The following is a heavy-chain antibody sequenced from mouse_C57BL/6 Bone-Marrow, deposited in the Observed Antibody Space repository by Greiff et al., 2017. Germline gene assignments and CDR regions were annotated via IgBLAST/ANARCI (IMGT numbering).Heavy chain of an antibody. CDR1: GYTFTSYW. V-gene: IGHV1-69*01. D-gene: IGHD1-1*01. CDR3: ARRDYGSLYWYFDV. J-gene: IGHJ1*03. CDR2: IDPSDSYT. Sequence: VQLQQPGAELVMPGASVKLSCKASGYTFTSYWMHWVKQRPGQGLEWIGEIDPSDSYTNYNQKFKGKSTLTVDKSSSTAYMQLSSLTSEDSAVYYCARRDYGSLYWYFDVWGTGTTVTVSS.